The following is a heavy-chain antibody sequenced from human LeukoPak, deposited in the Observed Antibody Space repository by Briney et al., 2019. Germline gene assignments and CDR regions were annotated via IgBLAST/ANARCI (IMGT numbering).Heavy chain of an antibody. CDR1: GFIFSSYW. CDR3: ARDFMYSGNCAGC. D-gene: IGHD6-13*01. J-gene: IGHJ4*02. Sequence: GVSLRLSCVASGFIFSSYWMHWVRHAPGKGLVWVSRINTDGSSRSYADSVKRRFTISRDNHKNTLYLQMNSLRAEDTAVYYCARDFMYSGNCAGCWGQGTLVTVSS. V-gene: IGHV3-74*01. CDR2: INTDGSSR.